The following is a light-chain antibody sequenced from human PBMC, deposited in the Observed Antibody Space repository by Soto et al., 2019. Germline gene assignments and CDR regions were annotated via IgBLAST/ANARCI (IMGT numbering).Light chain of an antibody. V-gene: IGLV2-11*01. Sequence: QSALTQPRSVSGSPGQSVTISCTGTSSDVGDYNYVSWYQQHPGKAPKLLIYAVNMRPSGVPDRFSGSKFGNTASLTISGLQAEDEADYSCCSYAGSYTWVFGGGTKLTVL. CDR1: SSDVGDYNY. CDR3: CSYAGSYTWV. CDR2: AVN. J-gene: IGLJ3*02.